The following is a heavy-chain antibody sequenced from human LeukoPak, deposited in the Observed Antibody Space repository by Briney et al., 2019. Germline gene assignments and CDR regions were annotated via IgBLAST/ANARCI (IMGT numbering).Heavy chain of an antibody. CDR1: GYTFTSYG. V-gene: IGHV1-18*01. Sequence: GASVKVSCKASGYTFTSYGISWVRQAPGQGLEWMGWISAYNGNTNYAQKLQGRVTMTTDTSTSTAYMELRSLRSDDTAVYYCARDYCSGGSCLEFFDYWGQGTLVTVSS. D-gene: IGHD2-15*01. J-gene: IGHJ4*02. CDR2: ISAYNGNT. CDR3: ARDYCSGGSCLEFFDY.